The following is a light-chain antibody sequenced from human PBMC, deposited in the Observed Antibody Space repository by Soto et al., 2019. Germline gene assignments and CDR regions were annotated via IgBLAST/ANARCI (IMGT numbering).Light chain of an antibody. CDR1: SGHSSYA. CDR3: QTCGSGIHVL. CDR2: LNSDGSH. V-gene: IGLV4-69*01. J-gene: IGLJ2*01. Sequence: QLVLTQSPSASASLGASVKLTCTVSSGHSSYAIAWHQQQPEKGPRYLMKLNSDGSHSKGDGVPDRFSGSSSGAERYLTISSLQSEDEADYYCQTCGSGIHVLFGGGTKLTVL.